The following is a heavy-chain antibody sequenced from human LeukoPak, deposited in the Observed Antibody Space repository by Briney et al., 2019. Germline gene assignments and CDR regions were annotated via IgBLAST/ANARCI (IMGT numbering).Heavy chain of an antibody. CDR2: IYYSGST. V-gene: IGHV4-39*01. CDR1: GGSISSSSYY. D-gene: IGHD3-16*02. Sequence: PSETLSLTCTVSGGSISSSSYYWGWIRQPPGKGLEWIGSIYYSGSTYYNPSLKSRVTISVDTSKNQFSLKLSSVTAADTAVYYCARQPSNYDYVWGSYRTHLNFDYWGQGTLVTVSS. J-gene: IGHJ4*02. CDR3: ARQPSNYDYVWGSYRTHLNFDY.